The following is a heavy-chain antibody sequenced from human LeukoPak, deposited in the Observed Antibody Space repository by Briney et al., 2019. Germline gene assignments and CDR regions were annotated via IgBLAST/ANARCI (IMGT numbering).Heavy chain of an antibody. D-gene: IGHD1-7*01. V-gene: IGHV4-59*02. Sequence: SETLSLTCTVSGGSVNGYYWNWIRQAPGKGLEWIGFIHYSGLTGYSPSLQSRVSMSVDTSRNQFSLDLSSVTAADTALYYCARDPPEDEWNSLDSWGQGILVTVSS. J-gene: IGHJ4*02. CDR3: ARDPPEDEWNSLDS. CDR1: GGSVNGYY. CDR2: IHYSGLT.